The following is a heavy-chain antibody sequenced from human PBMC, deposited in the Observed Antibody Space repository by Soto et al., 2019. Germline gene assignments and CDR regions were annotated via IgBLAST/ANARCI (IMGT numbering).Heavy chain of an antibody. CDR2: IYWDDDK. CDR1: GLSLSTSGEA. V-gene: IGHV2-5*02. Sequence: QITLKESGPTLVKPTQTLTLTCSFSGLSLSTSGEAVGWIRQPPGKALEWLALIYWDDDKFFNPTLKTRLTITKDTSKNQVVLTLTTMDPVDTATYSCAHYVSASPAGWFDPWGQGVLVTVSS. CDR3: AHYVSASPAGWFDP. J-gene: IGHJ5*02. D-gene: IGHD3-10*01.